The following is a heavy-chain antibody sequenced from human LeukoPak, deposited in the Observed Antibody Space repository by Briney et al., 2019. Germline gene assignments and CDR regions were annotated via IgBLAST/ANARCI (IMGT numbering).Heavy chain of an antibody. CDR2: IYYSGST. CDR1: GYSISSGYY. D-gene: IGHD2-2*01. Sequence: PSETLSLTCAVSGYSISSGYYWGWIRQPPGKGLEWIGYIYYSGSTNYNPSLKSRVTISVDTSKNQFSLKLSSVTAADTAVYYCARGVRSTSWGYYYGMDVWGKGTTVTVSS. V-gene: IGHV4-61*01. CDR3: ARGVRSTSWGYYYGMDV. J-gene: IGHJ6*04.